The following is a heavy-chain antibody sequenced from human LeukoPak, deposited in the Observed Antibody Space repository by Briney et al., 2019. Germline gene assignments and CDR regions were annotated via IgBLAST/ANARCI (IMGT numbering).Heavy chain of an antibody. CDR1: GVSISSETYS. D-gene: IGHD6-13*01. CDR2: MYDNGNT. CDR3: ARVSGIAAAEYYFDY. V-gene: IGHV4-30-4*07. J-gene: IGHJ4*02. Sequence: SETLSLTCTVSGVSISSETYSWSWIRQPPGKELEWIGYMYDNGNTYYNPSLKSRLTISLDSSKNQFSLKMTSLTAADTAVYYCARVSGIAAAEYYFDYWGQGTLVTVSS.